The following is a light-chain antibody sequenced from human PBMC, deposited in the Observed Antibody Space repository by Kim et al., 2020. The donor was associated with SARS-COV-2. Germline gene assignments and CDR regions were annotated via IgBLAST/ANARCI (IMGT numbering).Light chain of an antibody. CDR1: QRVSSSY. Sequence: PVGSAAPSSRASQRVSSSYLAWYQQKPGQTPRLLIYGASSRATDIPDRFSGSGSGTDFTLTISRLEAEDFAVYYCQQYGNSPLTFGGGTKVEI. J-gene: IGKJ4*01. V-gene: IGKV3-20*01. CDR3: QQYGNSPLT. CDR2: GAS.